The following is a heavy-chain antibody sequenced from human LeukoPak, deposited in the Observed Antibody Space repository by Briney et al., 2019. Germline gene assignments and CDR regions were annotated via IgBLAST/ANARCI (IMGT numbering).Heavy chain of an antibody. CDR3: ARGSGYFDWLNLDY. D-gene: IGHD3-9*01. CDR2: IIPIFGTA. J-gene: IGHJ4*02. CDR1: GGTFSSCA. V-gene: IGHV1-69*05. Sequence: ASVKVSCKASGGTFSSCAISWVRQAPGQGLEWMGGIIPIFGTANYAQKFQGRVTITTDESTSTAYMELSSLRSEDTAVYYCARGSGYFDWLNLDYWGQGTLVTVSS.